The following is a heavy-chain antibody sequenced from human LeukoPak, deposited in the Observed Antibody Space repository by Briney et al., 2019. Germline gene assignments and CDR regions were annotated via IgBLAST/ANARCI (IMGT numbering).Heavy chain of an antibody. CDR2: ISSSPTTI. D-gene: IGHD3-10*02. Sequence: PGGSLRLSCAASGFTFSDYYMSWIRQAPGKGLEWVSSISSSPTTIHYADSVKGRFTISRDNAKNSLYLQMNSLRAEDTAVYYCAELGITMIGGVWGKGTTVTISS. CDR1: GFTFSDYY. J-gene: IGHJ6*04. V-gene: IGHV3-11*04. CDR3: AELGITMIGGV.